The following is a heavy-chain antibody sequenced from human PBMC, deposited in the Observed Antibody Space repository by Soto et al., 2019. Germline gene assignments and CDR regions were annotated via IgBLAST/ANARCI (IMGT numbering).Heavy chain of an antibody. CDR3: ARVRGFNYGYSYFDY. Sequence: QLQLQESGSGLVKPSQTLSLTCVVSGGSINSGDYSWSWIRQPPGKGLEWIGYIYHTGSTSYNPSLKSRVTLSLDRSKCHFSLNLSSVTAADTAVYYCARVRGFNYGYSYFDYWGQGTLVTVSS. CDR2: IYHTGST. V-gene: IGHV4-30-2*01. J-gene: IGHJ4*02. CDR1: GGSINSGDYS. D-gene: IGHD5-18*01.